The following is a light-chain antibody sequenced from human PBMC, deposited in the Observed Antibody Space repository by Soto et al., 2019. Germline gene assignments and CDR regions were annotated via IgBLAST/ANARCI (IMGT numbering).Light chain of an antibody. V-gene: IGKV3-15*01. J-gene: IGKJ2*01. CDR1: QSIRTN. CDR3: QQYSHWPPGYT. Sequence: EIVMMQYPASLSVSPGERATLSCRASQSIRTNLAWYQQKVGQAPRLLIYGSSTRATGIPARFSGSGSGTEFTLTISSLQSEDFAVYYCQQYSHWPPGYTFGQGTKLEIK. CDR2: GSS.